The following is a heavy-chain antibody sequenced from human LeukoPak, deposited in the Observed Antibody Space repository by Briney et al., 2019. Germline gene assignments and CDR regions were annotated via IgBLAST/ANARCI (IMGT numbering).Heavy chain of an antibody. CDR3: ARDRLFAKAAAGFSY. CDR2: INPNSGGT. J-gene: IGHJ4*02. Sequence: GASVKVSCKASGYTFTSYGISWVRQAPGQGLEWMGWINPNSGGTNYAQKFQGRVTMTRDTSISTAYMELSRLRSDDTAVYYCARDRLFAKAAAGFSYWGQGTLVTVSS. D-gene: IGHD6-13*01. V-gene: IGHV1-2*02. CDR1: GYTFTSYG.